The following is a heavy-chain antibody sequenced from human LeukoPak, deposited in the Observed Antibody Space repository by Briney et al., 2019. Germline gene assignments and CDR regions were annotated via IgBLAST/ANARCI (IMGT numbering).Heavy chain of an antibody. CDR3: ARVTTGGSGSSDY. CDR1: GFTFSSYW. Sequence: PGGSLRLSCAASGFTFSSYWMHWVRQAPGKGLVWVSRINSDGSSTTYADSVKGRFTISRDNAKNTLYLQMNSLRAEDTAVYYCARVTTGGSGSSDYWGQETLVTVSS. V-gene: IGHV3-74*01. D-gene: IGHD3-10*01. CDR2: INSDGSST. J-gene: IGHJ4*02.